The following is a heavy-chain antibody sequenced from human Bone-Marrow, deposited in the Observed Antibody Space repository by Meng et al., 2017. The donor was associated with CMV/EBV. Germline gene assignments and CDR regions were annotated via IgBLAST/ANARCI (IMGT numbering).Heavy chain of an antibody. D-gene: IGHD3-22*01. CDR2: INHSGST. V-gene: IGHV4-34*01. Sequence: YWSWSRQPPGKGLEWIGEINHSGSTNYNPSLKSRVTISVDTSKNQFSLKLSSVTAADTAVYYCARVYPARYYYDSSGYYYGGRYFDYWGQGTLVTVSS. CDR1: Y. CDR3: ARVYPARYYYDSSGYYYGGRYFDY. J-gene: IGHJ4*02.